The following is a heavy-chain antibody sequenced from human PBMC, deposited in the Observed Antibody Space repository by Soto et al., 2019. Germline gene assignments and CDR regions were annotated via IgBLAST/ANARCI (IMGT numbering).Heavy chain of an antibody. CDR1: GFTFSSYS. CDR2: ISSSSSTI. V-gene: IGHV3-48*02. Sequence: EVQLVGSGGGLVQPGGSLRLSCAASGFTFSSYSMNWVRQAPGKGLEWVSYISSSSSTIYYADSVKGRFTISRDNAKNSLYLQMNSLRDEDTAVYYCARDSDYYGSGSYFRPPPYTFDYWGQGTLVTVSS. J-gene: IGHJ4*02. CDR3: ARDSDYYGSGSYFRPPPYTFDY. D-gene: IGHD3-10*01.